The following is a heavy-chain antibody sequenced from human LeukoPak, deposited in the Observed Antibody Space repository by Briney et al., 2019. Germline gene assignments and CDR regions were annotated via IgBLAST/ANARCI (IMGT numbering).Heavy chain of an antibody. J-gene: IGHJ5*02. D-gene: IGHD2-21*02. Sequence: PGGSLRLSCAASGFTFSSYSMNWVRQAPGKGLEWVSSISSSSSYIYYADSVKGRFTISRDNAKNSLYLQMNSLRAEDTAVYYCVSPAYCGGDCSGPWGQGTLVTVSS. CDR1: GFTFSSYS. CDR3: VSPAYCGGDCSGP. V-gene: IGHV3-21*04. CDR2: ISSSSSYI.